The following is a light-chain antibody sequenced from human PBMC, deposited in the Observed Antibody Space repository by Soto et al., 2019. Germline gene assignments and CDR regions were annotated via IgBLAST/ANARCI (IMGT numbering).Light chain of an antibody. CDR3: QQSLGIPYT. V-gene: IGKV1-39*01. CDR2: AAS. Sequence: DIQMTQSPSALSASVGDRVTITCRASQTISTYLNWHQQKPGKAPKLLIYAASTLQSGVPSRFRGSGSGTAFPLTISSLQPEDFATYYCQQSLGIPYTFGQGTRLEIK. CDR1: QTISTY. J-gene: IGKJ2*01.